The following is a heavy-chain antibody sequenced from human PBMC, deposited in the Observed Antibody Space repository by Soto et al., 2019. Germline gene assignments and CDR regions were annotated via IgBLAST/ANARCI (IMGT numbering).Heavy chain of an antibody. CDR1: GGSISSYY. V-gene: IGHV4-59*08. CDR2: IYYSGST. CDR3: ARLLIRGPYFDY. D-gene: IGHD2-8*01. J-gene: IGHJ4*02. Sequence: SETLSLTCTVSGGSISSYYWSWIRQPPGKGLEWIGYIYYSGSTNYNPSLKSRVTISVDTSKNQFSLKLSSVTAADTAVYYCARLLIRGPYFDYWGQGTLVTVSS.